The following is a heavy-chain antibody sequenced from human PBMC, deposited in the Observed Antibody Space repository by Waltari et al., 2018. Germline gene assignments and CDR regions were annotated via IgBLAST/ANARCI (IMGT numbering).Heavy chain of an antibody. D-gene: IGHD2-15*01. CDR3: ARDRGRGLCLDT. J-gene: IGHJ5*02. CDR1: GESMSTTDL. V-gene: IGHV4-4*02. CDR2: GQRRGKT. Sequence: QLQLQESGPGLVRPSGTLSLTCAVSGESMSTTDLWNWVRQSPQRGLEWIGQGQRRGKTNYNPSVGRRVTVSLDTSNNQFALKMTSATATDTAIYYCARDRGRGLCLDTWGPGTLVTVSP.